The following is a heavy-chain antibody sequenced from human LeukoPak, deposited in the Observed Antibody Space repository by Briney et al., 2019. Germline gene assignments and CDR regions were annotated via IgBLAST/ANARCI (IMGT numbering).Heavy chain of an antibody. D-gene: IGHD3-10*01. CDR3: ARDLWFGELPDFYFDY. CDR1: GYTFTSYA. V-gene: IGHV1-3*01. Sequence: ASVKVSCTASGYTFTSYAMHWVRQAPGQRLEWMGWINAGNGNTKYSQKFQGRVTITRDTSASTAYMELSSLRSEDTAVYYCARDLWFGELPDFYFDYWGQGTLVTVSS. CDR2: INAGNGNT. J-gene: IGHJ4*02.